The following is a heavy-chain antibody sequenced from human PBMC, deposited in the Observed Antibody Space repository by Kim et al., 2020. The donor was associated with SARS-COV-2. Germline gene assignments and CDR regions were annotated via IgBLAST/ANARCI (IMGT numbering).Heavy chain of an antibody. V-gene: IGHV3-23*01. Sequence: GGSLRLSCAASGFTFSGHAMSWVRQAPGKGLEWVSTVSTSGAATYYADSLKGRFTISRANSKNTLFLQMNTLRAEDTAIYYCAKGRHGDYWGQGILVTVSS. CDR1: GFTFSGHA. CDR3: AKGRHGDY. J-gene: IGHJ4*02. CDR2: VSTSGAAT.